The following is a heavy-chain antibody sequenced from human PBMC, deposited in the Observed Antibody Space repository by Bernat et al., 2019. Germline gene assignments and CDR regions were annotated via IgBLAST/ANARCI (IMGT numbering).Heavy chain of an antibody. CDR1: GYTFTSYA. CDR3: ARDLAAAGYDY. CDR2: INAGNGNT. V-gene: IGHV1-3*01. D-gene: IGHD6-13*01. Sequence: QVQLVQSGAEVKKPGASVKVSCKASGYTFTSYAMHWVHQAPGQRLEWMGWINAGNGNTKYSQKFQGRVTITRDTSASTAYMELSSLRSEDTAVYYCARDLAAAGYDYWGQGTLVTVSS. J-gene: IGHJ4*02.